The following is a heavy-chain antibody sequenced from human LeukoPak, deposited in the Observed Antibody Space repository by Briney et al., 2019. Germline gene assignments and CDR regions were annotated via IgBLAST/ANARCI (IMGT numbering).Heavy chain of an antibody. CDR2: IYYSGST. D-gene: IGHD2-15*01. CDR3: ARDQFPYCSGGSCYNWFDP. V-gene: IGHV4-31*03. Sequence: SETLSLTCTVSGGSISSGGYYWSWIRQHPGKGLEWIGYIYYSGSTYYNPSLKSRVTISVDTSKNQFSLKLSSVTAADTAVDHCARDQFPYCSGGSCYNWFDPWGQGTLVTVSS. J-gene: IGHJ5*02. CDR1: GGSISSGGYY.